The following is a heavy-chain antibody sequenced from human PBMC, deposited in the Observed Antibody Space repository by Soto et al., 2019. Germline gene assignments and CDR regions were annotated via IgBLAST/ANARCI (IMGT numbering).Heavy chain of an antibody. J-gene: IGHJ6*02. CDR1: GGSISSGDYY. CDR2: IYYSGST. D-gene: IGHD1-26*01. V-gene: IGHV4-30-4*01. CDR3: ARVELHYGMDV. Sequence: SETLSLTCTVSGGSISSGDYYWSWIRQPPGKGLEWIGYIYYSGSTYYNPSLKSRVTISVDTSKNQFPLKLSSVTAADTAVYYCARVELHYGMDVWGQGTTVTVSS.